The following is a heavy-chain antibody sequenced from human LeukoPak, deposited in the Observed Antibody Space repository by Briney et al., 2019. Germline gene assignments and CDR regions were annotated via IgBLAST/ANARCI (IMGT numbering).Heavy chain of an antibody. CDR2: ISWNNGSI. V-gene: IGHV3-9*01. J-gene: IGHJ3*02. Sequence: PGRCLRLACAASRFTFDDYAMESVRQATGRGLGWVSGISWNNGSIGYADCVNGRFTISRDNAKISLYLQMNSLRAEDTALYYCAKDIAADTAQGDDAFDIWGQGTMVTVSS. D-gene: IGHD5-18*01. CDR3: AKDIAADTAQGDDAFDI. CDR1: RFTFDDYA.